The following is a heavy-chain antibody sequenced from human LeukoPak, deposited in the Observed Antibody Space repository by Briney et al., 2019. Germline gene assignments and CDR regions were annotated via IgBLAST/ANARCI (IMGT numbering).Heavy chain of an antibody. Sequence: GGSLRLSCAASGFSLSSYGLYWVRQAPGKGLDWVAFSRHDEDGKYYADSVKGRFTISRDNSQNTLYLQMNSLRVDGTAVYYCAKGISNWANLDYWGQGTLVTVSS. CDR2: SRHDEDGK. CDR3: AKGISNWANLDY. V-gene: IGHV3-30*02. J-gene: IGHJ4*02. D-gene: IGHD7-27*01. CDR1: GFSLSSYG.